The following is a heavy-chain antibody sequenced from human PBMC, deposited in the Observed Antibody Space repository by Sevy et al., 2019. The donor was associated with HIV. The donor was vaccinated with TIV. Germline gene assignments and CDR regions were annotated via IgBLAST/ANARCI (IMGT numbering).Heavy chain of an antibody. CDR3: ARVPIIAADGMYYFDY. CDR2: ISSDSGYI. J-gene: IGHJ4*02. Sequence: GGSLRLSCTASGFTFSSYTINWVRQAPGNGLEWVSSISSDSGYIYNADSVKGRFTISRDNAKNSLYLQMNSLRAEDTAVYYCARVPIIAADGMYYFDYSGQGTMVTVSS. CDR1: GFTFSSYT. V-gene: IGHV3-21*01. D-gene: IGHD6-13*01.